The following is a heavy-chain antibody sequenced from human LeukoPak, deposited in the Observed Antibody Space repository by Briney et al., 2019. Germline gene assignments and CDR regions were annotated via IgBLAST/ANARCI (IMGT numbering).Heavy chain of an antibody. V-gene: IGHV1-69*13. Sequence: SVKVSCKSSGGTFNNFALNWVRQAPGQGLEWMGGIIPLFGTTNYAPNFQGRVTFTADASTSTAYMELRSLTFEDTAMFYCARRKHTGSDFGAFDIWGQGTMVTVSS. CDR2: IIPLFGTT. CDR1: GGTFNNFA. CDR3: ARRKHTGSDFGAFDI. D-gene: IGHD5-12*01. J-gene: IGHJ3*02.